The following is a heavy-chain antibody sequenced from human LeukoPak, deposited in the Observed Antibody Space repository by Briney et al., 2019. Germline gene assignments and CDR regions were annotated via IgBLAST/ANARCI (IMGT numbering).Heavy chain of an antibody. CDR2: ISPGGGTT. J-gene: IGHJ4*02. CDR3: AKDLTLKAVLHDY. Sequence: RGGSLRLSCAVSGFAFGSEAMSWVRQSPARGLEWVASISPGGGTTYYADYVKGRFTISRDNSNNSLFVQMNSLRAEDTAVYYCAKDLTLKAVLHDYWGQGTLVTVSS. V-gene: IGHV3-23*01. D-gene: IGHD6-19*01. CDR1: GFAFGSEA.